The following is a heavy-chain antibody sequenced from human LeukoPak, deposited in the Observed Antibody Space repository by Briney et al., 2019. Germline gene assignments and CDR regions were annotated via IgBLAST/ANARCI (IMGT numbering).Heavy chain of an antibody. J-gene: IGHJ4*02. V-gene: IGHV4-34*01. CDR3: ARGVISGRYSPSLRPFDY. CDR2: INHSGST. D-gene: IGHD1-26*01. CDR1: GGSFSGYY. Sequence: PSETLSLTCAVYGGSFSGYYWSWIRQPPGKGLEWIGEINHSGSTNYNPSPKSRVTISVETSKTQFSLRLSSVTAADTAVYYCARGVISGRYSPSLRPFDYWGQGTLVTVSS.